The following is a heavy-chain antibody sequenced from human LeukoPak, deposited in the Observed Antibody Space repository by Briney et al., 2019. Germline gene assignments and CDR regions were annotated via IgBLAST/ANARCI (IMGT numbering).Heavy chain of an antibody. D-gene: IGHD5-12*01. J-gene: IGHJ3*02. CDR2: IIPIFGTA. CDR3: ARVKSGELYSGYDRGAFDI. V-gene: IGHV1-69*01. Sequence: SVKVSCKASGGTFSSYAISWVRQAPGQGLEWMGGIIPIFGTANYAQKFQGRVTITADESTSTAYMELRSLRSEDTAVYYCARVKSGELYSGYDRGAFDIWGQGTMVTVSS. CDR1: GGTFSSYA.